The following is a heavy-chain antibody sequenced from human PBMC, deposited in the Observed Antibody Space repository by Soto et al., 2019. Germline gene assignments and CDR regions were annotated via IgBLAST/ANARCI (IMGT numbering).Heavy chain of an antibody. CDR1: GFTFSSYA. CDR2: ISGSGGST. D-gene: IGHD3-10*01. V-gene: IGHV3-23*01. CDR3: AKDQGGGLLWSSENYYFDY. Sequence: GGSLRLSCAASGFTFSSYAMSWVRQAPGKGLEWVSAISGSGGSTYYADSVKGRFTISRDNSKNTLYLQMNSLRAEDTAVYYCAKDQGGGLLWSSENYYFDYWGQGTLVTVSS. J-gene: IGHJ4*02.